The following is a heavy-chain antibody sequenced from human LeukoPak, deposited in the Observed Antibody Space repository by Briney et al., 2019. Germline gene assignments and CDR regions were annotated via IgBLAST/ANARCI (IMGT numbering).Heavy chain of an antibody. CDR1: GYSISTDYH. CDR3: ARDRSYYTFDY. V-gene: IGHV4-38-2*02. Sequence: SETLSLTCAVSGYSISTDYHWGWIWQPPGKGLEWIGSMHHSGSTYYNPSLKSRVTISLDTSKNQVSLKLNSVTAADTAVYYCARDRSYYTFDYWGQGTLVTVSA. CDR2: MHHSGST. J-gene: IGHJ4*02. D-gene: IGHD3-10*01.